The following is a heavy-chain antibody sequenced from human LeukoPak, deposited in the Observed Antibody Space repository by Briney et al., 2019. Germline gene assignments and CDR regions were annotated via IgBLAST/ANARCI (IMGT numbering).Heavy chain of an antibody. J-gene: IGHJ4*02. D-gene: IGHD3-16*01. CDR3: ARNPGGVAPFDY. CDR1: GGSIRSYY. V-gene: IGHV4-59*01. CDR2: IYYSGST. Sequence: SETLSLTCSVSGGSIRSYYWSWIRQPPGKGLEWIGYIYYSGSTNYIPSLKSRVTLSVDTSKNQFSLKLSSVTAADTAVYYCARNPGGVAPFDYWGQGTLVTVSS.